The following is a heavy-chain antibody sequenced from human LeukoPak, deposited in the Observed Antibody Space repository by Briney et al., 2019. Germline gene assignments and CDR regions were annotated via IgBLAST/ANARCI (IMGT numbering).Heavy chain of an antibody. J-gene: IGHJ5*02. D-gene: IGHD2-2*02. V-gene: IGHV4-30-4*01. CDR2: IYYSGST. CDR3: ARGAIVVVPAAIGSNWFDP. Sequence: SETLSLTCTVSGGSISSGDYYWSWIRQPPGKGLEWIGYIYYSGSTYYNPSLKSRVTISVDRSKNQFSLKLSSVTAADTAVYYCARGAIVVVPAAIGSNWFDPWGQGTLVTVSS. CDR1: GGSISSGDYY.